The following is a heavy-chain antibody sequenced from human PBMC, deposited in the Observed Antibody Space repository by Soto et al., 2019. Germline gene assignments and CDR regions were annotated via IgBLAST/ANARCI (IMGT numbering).Heavy chain of an antibody. CDR3: TRSGSSPYYYGMDV. J-gene: IGHJ6*02. Sequence: GGSLRLSCAASGFTFSSYWMHWVRQAPGKGLVWVSRINSDGSNTNYADSVKGRFTISRDNAKNTLYLQMNSLRAEDTAVYYCTRSGSSPYYYGMDVWGQGTTVTVS. D-gene: IGHD6-6*01. CDR2: INSDGSNT. V-gene: IGHV3-74*01. CDR1: GFTFSSYW.